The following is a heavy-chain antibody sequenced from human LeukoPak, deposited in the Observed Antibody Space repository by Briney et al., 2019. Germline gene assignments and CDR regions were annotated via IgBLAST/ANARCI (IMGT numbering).Heavy chain of an antibody. CDR3: ARDEGYYYDSSDLDY. Sequence: GASVTVSCKASGYTFTSYGISWVRQAPGQGLEWMGWISAYNGNTNYAQKLQGRVTMTTDTSTSTAYMELRSLRSDDTAVYYCARDEGYYYDSSDLDYWGQGTLVTVSS. CDR1: GYTFTSYG. D-gene: IGHD3-22*01. CDR2: ISAYNGNT. V-gene: IGHV1-18*01. J-gene: IGHJ4*02.